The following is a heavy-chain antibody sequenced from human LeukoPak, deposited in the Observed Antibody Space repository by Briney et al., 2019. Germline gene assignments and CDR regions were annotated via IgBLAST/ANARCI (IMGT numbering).Heavy chain of an antibody. Sequence: SVKVSCKASGGTFSSYTISWVRQAPGQGLEWMGRIIPILGIANYAQKFQGRVTMTRNTSISTAYMELSSLRSEDTAVYYCARGRQLGLWGQGTLVTVSS. V-gene: IGHV1-69*02. CDR3: ARGRQLGL. D-gene: IGHD5-18*01. J-gene: IGHJ4*02. CDR1: GGTFSSYT. CDR2: IIPILGIA.